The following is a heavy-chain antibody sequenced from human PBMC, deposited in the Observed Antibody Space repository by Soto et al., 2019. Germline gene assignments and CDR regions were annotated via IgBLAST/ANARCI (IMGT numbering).Heavy chain of an antibody. Sequence: GSLRLSCAASGFTFSSYSMNWVRQAPGKGLEWVSYISSSSSTIYYADSVKGRFTISRDNAKNSLYLQMNSLRDEDTAVYYCARDPDSSGYYYGYYYYGMDVWGQGTTVTVSS. D-gene: IGHD3-22*01. V-gene: IGHV3-48*02. CDR2: ISSSSSTI. CDR3: ARDPDSSGYYYGYYYYGMDV. CDR1: GFTFSSYS. J-gene: IGHJ6*02.